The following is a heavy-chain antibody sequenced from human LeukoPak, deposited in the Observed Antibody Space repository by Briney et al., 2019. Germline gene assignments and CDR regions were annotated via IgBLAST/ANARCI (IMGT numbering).Heavy chain of an antibody. Sequence: SGTLSLTCTVSGGSISSGSYYWSWIRQPAGKGLEWIGRIYTSGSTNYTPSPKSRVTISVDTSKNQFSLKLSSVTAADTAVYYCARTEMITFGGVIVDYWGQGTLVTVSS. V-gene: IGHV4-61*02. CDR2: IYTSGST. D-gene: IGHD3-16*02. CDR1: GGSISSGSYY. CDR3: ARTEMITFGGVIVDY. J-gene: IGHJ4*02.